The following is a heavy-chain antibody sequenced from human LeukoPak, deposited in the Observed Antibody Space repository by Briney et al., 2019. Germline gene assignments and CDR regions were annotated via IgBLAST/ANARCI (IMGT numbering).Heavy chain of an antibody. V-gene: IGHV1-2*02. D-gene: IGHD6-19*01. CDR3: ARGVAGAYYYYYMDV. CDR2: INPNSGGT. CDR1: GYTFTGYY. J-gene: IGHJ6*03. Sequence: GASVKVSYKASGYTFTGYYMHWVRQAPGQGLDWMGWINPNSGGTNYALKVQGRVTMARDTSISTAYMELSRLRSDDTAVYYCARGVAGAYYYYYMDVWGTGTTVTVSS.